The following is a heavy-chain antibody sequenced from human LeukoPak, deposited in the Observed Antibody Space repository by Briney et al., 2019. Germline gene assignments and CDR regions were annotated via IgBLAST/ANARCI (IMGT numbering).Heavy chain of an antibody. CDR2: IYYSGST. V-gene: IGHV4-59*01. D-gene: IGHD3-10*01. CDR1: GGSISSYY. J-gene: IGHJ4*02. Sequence: PSETLSLTCTVSGGSISSYYWSWIRQPPGKGLEWIGYIYYSGSTNYNPSLKSRVTISVDTSRNQFSLNLSSVTAADTAVYYCAGAWFGESAYTFDYWGQGTLVTVSS. CDR3: AGAWFGESAYTFDY.